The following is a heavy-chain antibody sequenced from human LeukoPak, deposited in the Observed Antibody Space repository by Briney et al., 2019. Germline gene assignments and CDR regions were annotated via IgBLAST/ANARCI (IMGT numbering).Heavy chain of an antibody. V-gene: IGHV1-18*01. CDR3: ARDPGSITMVRGVRRAFDI. Sequence: ASVTVSCKASGYTFTSYGISWVRQAPGQGLEWMGWISAYNGNTNYAQKLQGRVTMTTDTSTSTAHMELRSLRSDDTAVYYCARDPGSITMVRGVRRAFDIWGQGTMVTVSS. J-gene: IGHJ3*02. CDR2: ISAYNGNT. D-gene: IGHD3-10*01. CDR1: GYTFTSYG.